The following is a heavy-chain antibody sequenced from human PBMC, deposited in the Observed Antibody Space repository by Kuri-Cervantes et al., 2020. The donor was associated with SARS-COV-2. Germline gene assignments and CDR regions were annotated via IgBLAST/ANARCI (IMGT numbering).Heavy chain of an antibody. Sequence: GGSLRLSCTASGFIFSDYYMTWIRQAPGKGLEWVSNIGPSGTTKYYADSVKGRFTISRVNSKNTLYLQMNSLRAEDTAVYYCAKDKVGATPNWFDPWGQGTLVTVSS. J-gene: IGHJ5*02. CDR2: IGPSGTTK. CDR1: GFIFSDYY. CDR3: AKDKVGATPNWFDP. V-gene: IGHV3-11*01. D-gene: IGHD1-26*01.